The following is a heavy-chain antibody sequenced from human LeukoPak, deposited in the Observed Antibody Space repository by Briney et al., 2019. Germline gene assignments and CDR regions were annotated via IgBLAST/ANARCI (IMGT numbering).Heavy chain of an antibody. D-gene: IGHD2-15*01. CDR3: AKGILGYCSGGSCRLPFDI. V-gene: IGHV3-23*01. CDR1: GFTFSSYA. J-gene: IGHJ3*02. CDR2: ISGSGGST. Sequence: PGGSLRLSCAASGFTFSSYAMSWVRQAPGKGLAWVSAISGSGGSTYYADSVKGRFTISRDNSKNTLYLQMNSLRAEDTAVYYCAKGILGYCSGGSCRLPFDIWGQGTMVTVSS.